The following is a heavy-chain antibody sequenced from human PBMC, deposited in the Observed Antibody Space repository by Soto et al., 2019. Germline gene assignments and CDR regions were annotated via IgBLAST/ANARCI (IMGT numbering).Heavy chain of an antibody. CDR3: ARVGAXXXPFYFDY. J-gene: IGHJ4*02. CDR2: ISSSSSYI. Sequence: GGSLRLSXAAFGFNFDRYSLXXVRQAPGKGLEWVSSISSSSSYIYYTESVKGRVTISRDNAKNSLYLQMNSLRAEDTAVYYCARVGAXXXPFYFDYWGQGTLVTVSS. CDR1: GFNFDRYS. D-gene: IGHD3-3*02. V-gene: IGHV3-21*01.